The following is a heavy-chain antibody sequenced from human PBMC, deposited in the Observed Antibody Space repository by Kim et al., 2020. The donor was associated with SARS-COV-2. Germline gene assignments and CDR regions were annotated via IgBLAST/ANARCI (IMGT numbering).Heavy chain of an antibody. V-gene: IGHV3-23*01. Sequence: GARTYNAVSVKGRFTISRDNTKKTLYLQMNSLRAEDTAVYYCIGFTYTRGFWGQGTRVTVSS. CDR3: IGFTYTRGF. J-gene: IGHJ4*02. D-gene: IGHD2-2*02. CDR2: GART.